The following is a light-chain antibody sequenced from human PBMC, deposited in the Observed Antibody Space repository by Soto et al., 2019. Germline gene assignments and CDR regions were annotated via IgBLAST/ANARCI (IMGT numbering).Light chain of an antibody. Sequence: QSALTQPASVSGSPGQSITISCTGTSSDVGSYNLVSWYQQHPGKAPKLMIYEGSKWPSGVSNRFSGSKSGNTASLTISGLQAEDEADYYCCSYAGSHTYVFGTGTKVTVL. V-gene: IGLV2-23*01. CDR2: EGS. CDR3: CSYAGSHTYV. J-gene: IGLJ1*01. CDR1: SSDVGSYNL.